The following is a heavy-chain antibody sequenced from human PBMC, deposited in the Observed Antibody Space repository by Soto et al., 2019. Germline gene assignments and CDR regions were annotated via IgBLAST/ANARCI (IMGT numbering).Heavy chain of an antibody. J-gene: IGHJ4*02. CDR3: ARSNATVRHFDY. D-gene: IGHD4-17*01. Sequence: LETLCLTCAVYGGSFSCYYLSWIRQPPGKGLEWIGEINHSGSTNYNPSLKSRVTISVDTSKNQFSLKLSSVTAADTAVYYCARSNATVRHFDYWGQGTLVTVSS. CDR1: GGSFSCYY. CDR2: INHSGST. V-gene: IGHV4-34*01.